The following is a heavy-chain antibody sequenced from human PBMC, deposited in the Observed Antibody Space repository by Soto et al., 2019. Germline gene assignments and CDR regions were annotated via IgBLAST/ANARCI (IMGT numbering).Heavy chain of an antibody. D-gene: IGHD5-12*01. CDR2: IIPIFGTA. CDR1: GGTFSSYA. J-gene: IGHJ6*02. CDR3: ARGERWLQFSSYHYYGMDV. V-gene: IGHV1-69*01. Sequence: QVQLVQSGAEVKKPGSSVKVSCKASGGTFSSYAISWVRQAPGQGLEWMGGIIPIFGTANYAQKFQGRVTITEDESTSTAYMELSSLRSEDTAVYYCARGERWLQFSSYHYYGMDVWGQGTTVTVSS.